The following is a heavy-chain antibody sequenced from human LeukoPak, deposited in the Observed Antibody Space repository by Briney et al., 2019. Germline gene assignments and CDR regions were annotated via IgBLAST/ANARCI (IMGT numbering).Heavy chain of an antibody. CDR2: ISSSSSYT. Sequence: GGSLRLSCAASGFTFSDYYMSWIRQAPGKGLEWVSYISSSSSYTNYADSVKGRFTISRDNAKNSLYLQMNSLRAEDTAVYYCAREVDGDNRRHWFDPWGQGTLSPSPQ. J-gene: IGHJ5*02. V-gene: IGHV3-11*06. CDR3: AREVDGDNRRHWFDP. CDR1: GFTFSDYY. D-gene: IGHD3-10*01.